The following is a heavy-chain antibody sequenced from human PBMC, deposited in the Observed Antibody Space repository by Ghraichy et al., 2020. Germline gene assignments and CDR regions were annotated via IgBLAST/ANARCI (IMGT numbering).Heavy chain of an antibody. CDR3: VRADGSGSFYY. J-gene: IGHJ4*02. CDR2: ISSDSFYI. V-gene: IGHV3-21*01. D-gene: IGHD3-10*01. Sequence: GESLRLSCATSGFNLGVYTMNWLRWAPSKGLEWVASISSDSFYIYYADSVRGRFTISRDNAMKSIYLQMNSLRVEDTAMYFCVRADGSGSFYYWGQGTLVTVSS. CDR1: GFNLGVYT.